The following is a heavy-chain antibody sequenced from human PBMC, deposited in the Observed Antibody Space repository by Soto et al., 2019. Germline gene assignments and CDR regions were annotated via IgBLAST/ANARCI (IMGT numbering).Heavy chain of an antibody. CDR1: GFSFSSFG. J-gene: IGHJ6*02. D-gene: IGHD1-26*01. V-gene: IGHV3-30*18. CDR3: AKEGGWELLPVHGMDV. CDR2: LSFDGIVK. Sequence: PGGSLRLSCAASGFSFSSFGMHWVRQAPGKGLEWVAALSFDGIVKHYADSVQGRFTISRDNSKNTVYLQMNSLRPEDTAVYSCAKEGGWELLPVHGMDVWGQGTTVTVSS.